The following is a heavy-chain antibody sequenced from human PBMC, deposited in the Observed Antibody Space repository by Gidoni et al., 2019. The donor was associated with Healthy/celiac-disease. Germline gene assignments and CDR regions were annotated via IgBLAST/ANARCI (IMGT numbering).Heavy chain of an antibody. D-gene: IGHD3-3*01. CDR3: AAPYDFWSGYFYRPYGMDV. CDR1: GFTFTSSA. V-gene: IGHV1-58*01. Sequence: QMQLVQSGPEVKKPGTSVKVSCKASGFTFTSSAVQWVRQARGQRLEWIGWIVVGSGNTNYAQKFQERVTITRDMSTSTDYMELSSLRSEDTAVYYCAAPYDFWSGYFYRPYGMDVWGQGTTVTVSS. J-gene: IGHJ6*02. CDR2: IVVGSGNT.